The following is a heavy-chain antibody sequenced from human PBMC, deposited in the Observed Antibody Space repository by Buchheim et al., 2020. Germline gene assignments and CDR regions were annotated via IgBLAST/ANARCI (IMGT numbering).Heavy chain of an antibody. D-gene: IGHD5-12*01. CDR1: GGPISSSNW. CDR3: ASGPDIVATMDEYYYYYGMDV. Sequence: QVQLQESGPGLVKPSGTLSLTCAVSGGPISSSNWWSWVRQPPGKGLEWIGEIYHSGSTNYNPSLKSRVTISVDKSKNHFSPKLSSVTAADTAVYYCASGPDIVATMDEYYYYYGMDVWGQGTT. V-gene: IGHV4-4*02. J-gene: IGHJ6*02. CDR2: IYHSGST.